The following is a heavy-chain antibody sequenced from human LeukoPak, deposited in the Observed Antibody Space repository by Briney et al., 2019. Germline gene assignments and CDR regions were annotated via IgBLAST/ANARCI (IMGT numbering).Heavy chain of an antibody. J-gene: IGHJ4*02. V-gene: IGHV1-18*01. Sequence: GASVKVSCKASGYTFTSYGISWVRQAPGQGLEWMGWISAYNGNTNYAQKLQGRVTMTTDTSTSTAYMELRSLRSEDTAVYYCATQKGYCSSTSCYDGFDYWGQGTLVTVSS. CDR1: GYTFTSYG. CDR2: ISAYNGNT. D-gene: IGHD2-2*01. CDR3: ATQKGYCSSTSCYDGFDY.